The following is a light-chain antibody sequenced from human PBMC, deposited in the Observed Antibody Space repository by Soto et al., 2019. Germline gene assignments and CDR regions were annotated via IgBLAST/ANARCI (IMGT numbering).Light chain of an antibody. J-gene: IGKJ2*01. CDR1: QSVSSGY. CDR3: QQYGRSPGYT. CDR2: GSS. Sequence: EIVLTQSPGTLSLSPGERATHSCRASQSVSSGYLTWYQQKPGQAPRVLVYGSSRRATGIPDRFSGSGSGTDFTLTISRLEPEDFAVYYCQQYGRSPGYTFGQGTKLEIK. V-gene: IGKV3-20*01.